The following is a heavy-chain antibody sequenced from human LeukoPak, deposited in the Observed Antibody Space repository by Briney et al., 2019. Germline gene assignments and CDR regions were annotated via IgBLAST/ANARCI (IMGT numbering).Heavy chain of an antibody. J-gene: IGHJ4*02. Sequence: GGSLRLSCAASGFTFSSYWMHWVRQAPGKGLVWVSRINSDGTSTSYADSVKGRFTISRDNAKNTLYLQVNSLRAEDTAVYYCARVPHEGCSSTSCYRYVEYWGQGTLVTVSS. D-gene: IGHD2-2*01. CDR3: ARVPHEGCSSTSCYRYVEY. CDR2: INSDGTST. CDR1: GFTFSSYW. V-gene: IGHV3-74*01.